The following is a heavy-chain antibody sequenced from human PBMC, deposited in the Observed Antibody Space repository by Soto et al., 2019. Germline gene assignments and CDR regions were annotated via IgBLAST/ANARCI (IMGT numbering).Heavy chain of an antibody. CDR1: GFTFSDYY. D-gene: IGHD6-13*01. V-gene: IGHV3-11*06. CDR2: IVSGSDYT. CDR3: ARLRASSWYLGGYLDY. Sequence: QVQLVESVGGLVKPGGSLRLSCAASGFTFSDYYMTWIRQAPGKGLDWVSYIVSGSDYTNYADPVKGRFTISRDNAKNSLYLEMNSLRVEDTAVYYCARLRASSWYLGGYLDYWGQGTLVTVSS. J-gene: IGHJ4*02.